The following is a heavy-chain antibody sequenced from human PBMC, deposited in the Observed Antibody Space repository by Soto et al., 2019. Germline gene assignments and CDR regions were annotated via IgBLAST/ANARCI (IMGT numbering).Heavy chain of an antibody. D-gene: IGHD3-10*01. CDR1: GGSISSGGYY. CDR3: ARGVTMVRGVIPVSFDY. Sequence: QVQLQESGPGLVKPSQTLSLTCTVSGGSISSGGYYWGWIRQHPGKGLEWIGYIYYSGSTYYNPSLKSRVTISVDTSKNQFSLKLSSVTAADTAVYYCARGVTMVRGVIPVSFDYWGQGTLVTVSS. CDR2: IYYSGST. J-gene: IGHJ4*02. V-gene: IGHV4-31*03.